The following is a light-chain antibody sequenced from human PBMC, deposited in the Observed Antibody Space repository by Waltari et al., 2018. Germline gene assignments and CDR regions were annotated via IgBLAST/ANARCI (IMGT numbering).Light chain of an antibody. CDR3: QQYNTYWT. CDR1: QSISSG. V-gene: IGKV1-5*03. J-gene: IGKJ1*01. Sequence: DIQMTQSPSTLSASVGDRVTITCRASQSISSGLAWYQQKPGKAPKLLIHEASSLESGVPSRFSGSGSGTEFTLTISSLQPDDFATYYCQQYNTYWTFGQGTKVEIK. CDR2: EAS.